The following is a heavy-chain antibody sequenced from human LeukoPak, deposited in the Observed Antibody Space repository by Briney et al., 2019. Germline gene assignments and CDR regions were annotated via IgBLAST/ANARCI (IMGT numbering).Heavy chain of an antibody. D-gene: IGHD2-15*01. CDR3: ARGDCSGGSCYHYYGMDV. Sequence: GGSLRLSCAASGFTFSSYDMHWVRQATVKGLEWVSAIGTAGDTYYPGSVKGRFTISRENTKNSLYLQMNSLRAGDTAVYYCARGDCSGGSCYHYYGMDVWGQGTTVTVSS. CDR2: IGTAGDT. CDR1: GFTFSSYD. J-gene: IGHJ6*02. V-gene: IGHV3-13*01.